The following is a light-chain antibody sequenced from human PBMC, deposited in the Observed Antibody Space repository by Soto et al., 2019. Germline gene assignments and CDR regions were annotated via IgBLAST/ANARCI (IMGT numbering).Light chain of an antibody. J-gene: IGLJ1*01. CDR1: TSDVGSYSL. Sequence: QSALTQPASVSGSPGQSITISCTGTTSDVGSYSLVSWYQQHPGKAPKLMIYEGTKRPSGVSNRFSGSKSGNTASPTISGLQAEDEADYYCCSYAGSATYVFGTGTKVTVL. CDR2: EGT. V-gene: IGLV2-23*01. CDR3: CSYAGSATYV.